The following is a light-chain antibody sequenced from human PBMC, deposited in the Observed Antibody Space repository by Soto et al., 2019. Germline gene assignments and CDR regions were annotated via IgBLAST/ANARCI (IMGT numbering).Light chain of an antibody. V-gene: IGKV3-15*01. CDR1: QSVSNN. CDR2: GAS. Sequence: EIVMTQSPATLSVSPGERATLSCRASQSVSNNLAWYQQKPGQAPRLLIYGASTRATGIPARFSGSGSGTEFILTISSLQSEDFAVYYCQQYNNWPLLFGGGTKVEIK. J-gene: IGKJ4*01. CDR3: QQYNNWPLL.